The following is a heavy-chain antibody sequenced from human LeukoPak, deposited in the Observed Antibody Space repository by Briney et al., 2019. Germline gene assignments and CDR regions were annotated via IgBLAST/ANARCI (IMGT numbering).Heavy chain of an antibody. D-gene: IGHD3-22*01. V-gene: IGHV3-23*01. CDR2: ISGSGGST. CDR3: ANSRHYDVIFDY. CDR1: GFTFSSYA. Sequence: GGSPRLSCAASGFTFSSYAMSWVSQAPGKGLEWVSAISGSGGSTYYADSVKGRFTISRDNSKNTLYLQMNSLRAEDTAVYYCANSRHYDVIFDYWGQGTLVTVSS. J-gene: IGHJ4*02.